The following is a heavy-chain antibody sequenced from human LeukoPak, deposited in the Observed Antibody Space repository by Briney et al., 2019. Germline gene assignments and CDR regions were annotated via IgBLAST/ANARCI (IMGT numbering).Heavy chain of an antibody. D-gene: IGHD3-10*01. CDR3: ARTMSYGSGSYRLGWFDP. V-gene: IGHV4-39*07. CDR2: IYYSGST. Sequence: SETLSLTCTVSGGSISSSSYYWGWIRQPPGKGLEWIGSIYYSGSTYYNPSLKSRVTISVDTSKHQFSLKLSSVTAAATAVYYCARTMSYGSGSYRLGWFDPWGQGTLVTVSS. J-gene: IGHJ5*02. CDR1: GGSISSSSYY.